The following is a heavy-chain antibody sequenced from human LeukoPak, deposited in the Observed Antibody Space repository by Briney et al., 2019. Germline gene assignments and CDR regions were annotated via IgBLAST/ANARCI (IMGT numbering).Heavy chain of an antibody. J-gene: IGHJ4*02. Sequence: GGSLRLSCAASGFTFSSYSMNWVRQAPGKGLEWFSSISSSSSYIYYADSVKGRFTISRDNAKNSLYLQMNSLRAEDTAVYYCASEWYSSGYYPYFDYWGQGTLVTVSS. CDR2: ISSSSSYI. CDR3: ASEWYSSGYYPYFDY. D-gene: IGHD3-22*01. CDR1: GFTFSSYS. V-gene: IGHV3-21*01.